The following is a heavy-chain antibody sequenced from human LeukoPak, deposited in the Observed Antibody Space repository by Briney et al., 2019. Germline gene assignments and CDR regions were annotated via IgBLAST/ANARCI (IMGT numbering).Heavy chain of an antibody. CDR1: GYPFTSYG. V-gene: IGHV1-18*01. D-gene: IGHD2-2*01. Sequence: ASVKVSCKASGYPFTSYGISWVRQAPGQGLEWMGWISAYNGNTNYAQKLQGRVTMTTDTSTSTAYMELRSLRSDDTAVYYCARAGYCSSTSCYRDFDYWGQGTLVTVSS. CDR3: ARAGYCSSTSCYRDFDY. J-gene: IGHJ4*02. CDR2: ISAYNGNT.